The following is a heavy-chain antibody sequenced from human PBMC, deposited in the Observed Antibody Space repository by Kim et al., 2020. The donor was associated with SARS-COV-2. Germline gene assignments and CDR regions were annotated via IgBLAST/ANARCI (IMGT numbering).Heavy chain of an antibody. CDR1: GFTFSSYG. D-gene: IGHD6-13*01. J-gene: IGHJ5*02. CDR3: ARDRWGNIGAAAVNWFDP. V-gene: IGHV3-33*01. CDR2: IWYDGSNK. Sequence: GGSLRLSCAASGFTFSSYGMHWVRQAPGKGLEWVAVIWYDGSNKYYADSVKGRFTISRDNSKNTLYLQMNSLRAEDTAVYYCARDRWGNIGAAAVNWFDPWGQGTLVTVSS.